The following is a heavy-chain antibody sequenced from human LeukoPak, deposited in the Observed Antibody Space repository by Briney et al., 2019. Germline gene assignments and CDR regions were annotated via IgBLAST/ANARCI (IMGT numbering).Heavy chain of an antibody. V-gene: IGHV3-53*01. J-gene: IGHJ6*03. CDR2: IYSGGST. CDR1: GFTVSSNY. Sequence: GGSLRLSCAASGFTVSSNYMSWVRQAPGKGLEWVSVIYSGGSTYYADSVKGRFTISRDNSKNTLYLQVNSLRAEDTAVYYCARDVRYYYYMDVWGKGTTVTVSS. CDR3: ARDVRYYYYMDV.